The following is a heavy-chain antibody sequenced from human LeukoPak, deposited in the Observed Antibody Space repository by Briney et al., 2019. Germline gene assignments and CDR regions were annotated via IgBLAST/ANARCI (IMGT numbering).Heavy chain of an antibody. CDR2: ISPSGDIK. V-gene: IGHV3-23*01. D-gene: IGHD3-10*01. Sequence: PGGSLRLSCAASGFTVNNYYMSWVRQGPGKGLVWVSGISPSGDIKYYADSVKGRFTISRDNSKKTLYLEVSSLTGEDTAVYYCAKDDAWIRFGEWSQGTLVTVSS. CDR1: GFTVNNYY. CDR3: AKDDAWIRFGE. J-gene: IGHJ4*02.